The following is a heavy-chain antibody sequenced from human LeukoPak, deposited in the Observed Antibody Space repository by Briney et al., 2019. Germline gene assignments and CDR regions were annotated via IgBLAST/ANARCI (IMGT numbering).Heavy chain of an antibody. V-gene: IGHV1-8*01. CDR3: ARSPPEIAVAGIDY. J-gene: IGHJ4*02. Sequence: ASVKVSCKTSGYTFTTYDINWVRQATGQGLEWMGWMNPNSGNTGYAQKFQGRVTMTRDTSKSTAYMELSSLRSEDSAVYFCARSPPEIAVAGIDYWGQGTLVTVSS. CDR1: GYTFTTYD. D-gene: IGHD6-19*01. CDR2: MNPNSGNT.